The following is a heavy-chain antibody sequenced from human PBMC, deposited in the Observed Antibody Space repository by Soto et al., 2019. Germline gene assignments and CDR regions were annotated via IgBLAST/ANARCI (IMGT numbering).Heavy chain of an antibody. V-gene: IGHV1-3*01. CDR1: GYTFTSYA. J-gene: IGHJ3*02. Sequence: ASVKVSRKASGYTFTSYAMHWVRQAPGQRLERMRWINAGNGNTKYSQKFQGRVTITRDTSASTAYMELSSLRSEDTAVYYCARDPLGFRYYDFWSGYSYDAFDIWGQGTMVTVSS. CDR3: ARDPLGFRYYDFWSGYSYDAFDI. D-gene: IGHD3-3*01. CDR2: INAGNGNT.